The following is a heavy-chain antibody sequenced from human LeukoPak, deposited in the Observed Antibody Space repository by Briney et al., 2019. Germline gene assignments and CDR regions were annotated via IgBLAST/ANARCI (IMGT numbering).Heavy chain of an antibody. CDR1: GGTFSSYA. J-gene: IGHJ6*02. CDR2: IIPIFGTA. CDR3: TIFGVLEGYYGMDV. V-gene: IGHV1-69*13. D-gene: IGHD3-3*01. Sequence: EASVKVSCKASGGTFSSYAISWVRQAPGQGLEWMGGIIPIFGTANYAQKFQGRVTITADESTSTAYMELSSLRSEDTAVYYCTIFGVLEGYYGMDVWGQGTTVTVSS.